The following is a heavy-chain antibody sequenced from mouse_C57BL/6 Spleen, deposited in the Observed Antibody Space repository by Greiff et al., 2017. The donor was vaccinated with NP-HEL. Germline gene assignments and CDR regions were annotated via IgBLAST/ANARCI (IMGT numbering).Heavy chain of an antibody. D-gene: IGHD1-1*01. CDR3: ARSGLLRSFDY. CDR1: GYAFSSYW. CDR2: IYPGDGDT. J-gene: IGHJ2*01. V-gene: IGHV1-80*01. Sequence: VQLQQSGAELVKPGASVKISCKASGYAFSSYWMNWVKQRPGKGLEWIGQIYPGDGDTNYNGKFKGKATLTADKSSSTAYMQLSSLTSEYSAVYFCARSGLLRSFDYWGQGTTLTVSS.